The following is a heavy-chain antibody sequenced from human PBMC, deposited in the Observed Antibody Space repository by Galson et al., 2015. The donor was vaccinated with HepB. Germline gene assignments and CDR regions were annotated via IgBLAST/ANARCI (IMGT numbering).Heavy chain of an antibody. D-gene: IGHD5-18*01. CDR2: IRSKAYGGTT. V-gene: IGHV3-49*04. J-gene: IGHJ4*02. CDR1: GFTFGDYA. Sequence: SLRLSCAASGFTFGDYAMSWVRQAPGKGLEWVGFIRSKAYGGTTEYAASVKGRFTISRDDSKSIAYLQMNSLKTEDTAVYYCTRDGGYSYGYDYWGQGTLVTVSS. CDR3: TRDGGYSYGYDY.